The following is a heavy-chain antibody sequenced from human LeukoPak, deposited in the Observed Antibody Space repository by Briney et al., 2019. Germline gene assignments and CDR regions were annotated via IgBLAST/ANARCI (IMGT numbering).Heavy chain of an antibody. J-gene: IGHJ4*02. CDR3: ARTYYDYVWGGRPRYYFDY. CDR2: IIPIFGTA. CDR1: GGTFSSYA. D-gene: IGHD3-16*01. Sequence: SVKVSCKASGGTFSSYAISWVRQAPGQGLEWMGRIIPIFGTANYAQKFQGRVTITTDESTSTAYMELSSLRSEDTAVYYCARTYYDYVWGGRPRYYFDYWGQGTLVTVSP. V-gene: IGHV1-69*05.